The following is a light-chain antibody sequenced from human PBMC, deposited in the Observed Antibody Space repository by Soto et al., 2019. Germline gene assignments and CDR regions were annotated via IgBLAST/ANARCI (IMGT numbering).Light chain of an antibody. V-gene: IGKV1-12*01. CDR2: AAS. J-gene: IGKJ5*01. CDR3: QQGDSFPNT. Sequence: DIQMTQSPSSVSASVGDRVTITCRASQSIGSWLAWYQQKPVTVPKLLIYAASSLQSGVPSRFSGSGAGTEFTLTITSLQPEDFGTYYCQQGDSFPNTFGQGTRLEIK. CDR1: QSIGSW.